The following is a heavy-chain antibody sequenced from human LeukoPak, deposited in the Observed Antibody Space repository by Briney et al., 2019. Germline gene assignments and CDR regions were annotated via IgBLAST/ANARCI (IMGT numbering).Heavy chain of an antibody. J-gene: IGHJ4*02. CDR3: AKFYGDYGGYYFDY. D-gene: IGHD4-17*01. V-gene: IGHV3-23*01. CDR1: GFTFSSYA. CDR2: ISGSGGST. Sequence: GGSLRLSCAASGFTFSSYAMGWVRQAPGKGLEWVSAISGSGGSTYYADSVKGRFTISRDNSKNTLYLQMNSLRAEDTAVYYCAKFYGDYGGYYFDYWGQGTLVTVSS.